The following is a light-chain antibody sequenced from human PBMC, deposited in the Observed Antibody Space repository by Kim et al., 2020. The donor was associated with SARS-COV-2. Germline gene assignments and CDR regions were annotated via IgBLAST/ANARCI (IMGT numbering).Light chain of an antibody. CDR1: SSDVGGYNF. V-gene: IGLV2-8*01. J-gene: IGLJ2*01. CDR2: EVS. CDR3: CSYAGNHHLV. Sequence: QSALTQPPSASGSPGQSVTISCTGGSSDVGGYNFVSWYQQHPGKVPRLMIYEVSKWPSGVPDRFSGAKSGNTASLTVSGLQAEDEADYYCCSYAGNHHLVFRGGTPLTV.